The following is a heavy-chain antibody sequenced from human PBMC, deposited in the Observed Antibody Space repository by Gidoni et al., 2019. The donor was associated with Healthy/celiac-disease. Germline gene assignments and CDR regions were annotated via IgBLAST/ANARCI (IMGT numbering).Heavy chain of an antibody. CDR3: ARSESALRPIDY. Sequence: QVQLQQWGAGLLKPSETLSLTCAVYGGSFSGYYWSWIRQPPGKGLEWIGEINHSGSTNYNPSLKSRVTISVDTSKNQFSLKLSSVTAADTAVYYCARSESALRPIDYWGQGTLVTVSS. V-gene: IGHV4-34*01. J-gene: IGHJ4*02. CDR1: GGSFSGYY. D-gene: IGHD4-17*01. CDR2: INHSGST.